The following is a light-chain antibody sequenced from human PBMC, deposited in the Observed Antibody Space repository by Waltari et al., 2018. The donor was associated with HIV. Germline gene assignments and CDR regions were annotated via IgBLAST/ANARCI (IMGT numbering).Light chain of an antibody. J-gene: IGLJ2*01. CDR2: NVS. V-gene: IGLV2-14*01. Sequence: QSALTQSASVSGSPGQSITISCTGTSSDVGGYKHVSWYQPHPGKAPKLVIYNVSNRPSGVSNRFSGSKSGNTASLTISGLQAEDEAEYYCSSYTSSNTVIFGGGTRVTVL. CDR1: SSDVGGYKH. CDR3: SSYTSSNTVI.